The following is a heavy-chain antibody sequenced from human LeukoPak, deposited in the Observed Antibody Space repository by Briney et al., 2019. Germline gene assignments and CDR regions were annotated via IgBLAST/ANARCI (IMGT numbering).Heavy chain of an antibody. V-gene: IGHV3-21*06. D-gene: IGHD6-19*01. Sequence: GGSLRLSCAASGFTFGNDAMNWARQAPGKGLEWVAYISTSGDSTKYADSVEGRFTISRDNAENSLYLLMNSLRVEDTAVYYCVKNGWLDYWGQGILVTVSS. CDR3: VKNGWLDY. CDR2: ISTSGDST. J-gene: IGHJ4*02. CDR1: GFTFGNDA.